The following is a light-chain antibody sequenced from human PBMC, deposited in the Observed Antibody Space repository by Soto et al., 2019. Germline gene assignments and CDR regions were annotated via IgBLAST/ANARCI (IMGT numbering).Light chain of an antibody. J-gene: IGLJ1*01. V-gene: IGLV1-44*01. CDR3: AAWDDSLNGYV. CDR1: SSNIGGNT. Sequence: QSVLTRPPSASGTPGQRVTISCSGSSSNIGGNTVNWYQQLPGTAPKLLIYSNNQRPSGVPDRFSGSKSGTSASLAISGLQSEDEADYYCAAWDDSLNGYVFGTGTKVTVL. CDR2: SNN.